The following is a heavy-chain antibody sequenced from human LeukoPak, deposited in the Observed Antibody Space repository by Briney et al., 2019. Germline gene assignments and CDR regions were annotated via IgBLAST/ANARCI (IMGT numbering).Heavy chain of an antibody. CDR2: ISFDGSDK. J-gene: IGHJ4*02. Sequence: HPGGSLRLSCAASGFTFSSYAMHWVRQAPGMGLEWVAVISFDGSDKYYADSVKGRFTISRDNSKNTLYLQMNSLRAEDTAVYYCARDPLGDSTYYFDYWGQGTLVTVSS. CDR3: ARDPLGDSTYYFDY. CDR1: GFTFSSYA. V-gene: IGHV3-30*04. D-gene: IGHD2-21*01.